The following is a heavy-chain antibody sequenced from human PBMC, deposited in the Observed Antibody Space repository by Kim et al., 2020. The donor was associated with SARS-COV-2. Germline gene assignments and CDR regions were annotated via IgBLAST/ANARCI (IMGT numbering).Heavy chain of an antibody. CDR3: TRAAAGSSEGY. V-gene: IGHV3-73*01. D-gene: IGHD6-13*01. CDR2: T. Sequence: TAYAASVKGGFTISRDDSKNTAYLQMNSLNTEDTAVYYCTRAAAGSSEGYWGQGTLVTVSS. J-gene: IGHJ4*02.